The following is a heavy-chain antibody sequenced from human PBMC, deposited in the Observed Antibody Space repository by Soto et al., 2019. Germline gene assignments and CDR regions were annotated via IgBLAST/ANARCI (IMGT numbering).Heavy chain of an antibody. CDR2: IYYSGST. CDR3: ARDRVRNWFDP. J-gene: IGHJ5*02. Sequence: SETLSLTCTVSGGSISSYYWSWIRQPPGKGLEWMGYIYYSGSTNYNPSLKSRVTISVDTSKNQFSLKLSSVTAADTAVYYCARDRVRNWFDPWGQLTPVTVS. V-gene: IGHV4-59*01. CDR1: GGSISSYY. D-gene: IGHD4-4*01.